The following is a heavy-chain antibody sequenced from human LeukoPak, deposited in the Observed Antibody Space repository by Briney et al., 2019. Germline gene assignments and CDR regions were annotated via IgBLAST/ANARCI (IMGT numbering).Heavy chain of an antibody. V-gene: IGHV4-30-4*01. CDR2: IYYSGST. CDR1: GGSISSGDYY. Sequence: PSQTLSLTCTVSGGSISSGDYYWGWIRQPPGKGLEWIGYIYYSGSTYYNPSLKSRVTISVDTSKNQFSLKLSSVTAADTAVYYCARGPDYPRYYDSSGYYYYFDYWGQGTLVTVSS. CDR3: ARGPDYPRYYDSSGYYYYFDY. J-gene: IGHJ4*02. D-gene: IGHD3-22*01.